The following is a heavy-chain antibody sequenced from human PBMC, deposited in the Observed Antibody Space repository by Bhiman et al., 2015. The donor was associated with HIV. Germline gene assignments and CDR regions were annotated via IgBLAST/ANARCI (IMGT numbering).Heavy chain of an antibody. CDR1: GFTFSSYG. CDR3: AKSIAVAGTGSY. Sequence: QVQLVESGGGVVQPGGSLRLSCAASGFTFSSYGMHWVRQAPGKGLEWVAFIRYDGSNKYYADSVKGRFTISRDNSKNTLYLQMNSLRAEDTAVYYCAKSIAVAGTGSYWGQGTLVTVSS. CDR2: IRYDGSNK. V-gene: IGHV3-30*02. D-gene: IGHD6-19*01. J-gene: IGHJ4*02.